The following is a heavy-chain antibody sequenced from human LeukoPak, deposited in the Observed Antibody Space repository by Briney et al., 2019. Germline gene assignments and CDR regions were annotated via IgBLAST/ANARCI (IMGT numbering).Heavy chain of an antibody. J-gene: IGHJ4*01. CDR3: ARDGTAPGLYFDL. CDR1: GFTFSDYW. D-gene: IGHD6-13*01. CDR2: IRQDGGEE. Sequence: GSLRLSCAVSGFTFSDYWVNWVRQAPGKGLEWVASIRQDGGEESYVDSVKGRFTISRDNTKNSLYLQMNSLRAEDTAVYYCARDGTAPGLYFDLWGQGTLVTVSS. V-gene: IGHV3-7*01.